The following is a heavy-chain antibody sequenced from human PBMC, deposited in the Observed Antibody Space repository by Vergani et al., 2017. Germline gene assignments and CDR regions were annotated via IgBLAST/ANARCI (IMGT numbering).Heavy chain of an antibody. CDR3: ARDLEVVAALDY. D-gene: IGHD2-15*01. Sequence: VQLVESGGGLVKPGGSLRLSCAASGFTFSSYSMNWVRQAPGKGLEWVSSISSSSSYIYYADSVKGLFTISRDNAKNSLYLQMNSLRAEDTAVYYCARDLEVVAALDYWGQGTLVTVSS. J-gene: IGHJ4*02. V-gene: IGHV3-21*01. CDR1: GFTFSSYS. CDR2: ISSSSSYI.